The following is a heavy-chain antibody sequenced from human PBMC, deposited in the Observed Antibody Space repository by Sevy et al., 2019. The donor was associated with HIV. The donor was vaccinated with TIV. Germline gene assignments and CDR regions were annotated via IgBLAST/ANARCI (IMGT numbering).Heavy chain of an antibody. CDR2: IKSKTDGWTT. Sequence: GGSLRLSCAASGFTFSNAWMSWVRQAPGKGLEWVGRIKSKTDGWTTDYAAPVKGRFTISRDDSKNTLYLQMNSLKTEDTAVYYCTTCPSTMIVVVITYDAFDIWGQGTMVTVSS. D-gene: IGHD3-22*01. CDR1: GFTFSNAW. CDR3: TTCPSTMIVVVITYDAFDI. V-gene: IGHV3-15*01. J-gene: IGHJ3*02.